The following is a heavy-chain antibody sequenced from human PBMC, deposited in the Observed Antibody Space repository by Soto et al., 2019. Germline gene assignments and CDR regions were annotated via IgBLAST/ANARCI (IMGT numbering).Heavy chain of an antibody. CDR2: ISGSDDST. CDR3: AKRSSSSTFDY. J-gene: IGHJ4*02. V-gene: IGHV3-23*01. CDR1: GFTFSSYA. Sequence: EVQLLESGGGLVQPGESLRLSCAASGFTFSSYAMSLVRQAPGKGLEWVSVISGSDDSTYYADSVKGRFTISRDNSKNTLYLNMSSLRAEDTAVYYCAKRSSSSTFDYWGQGTLVTVSS. D-gene: IGHD6-6*01.